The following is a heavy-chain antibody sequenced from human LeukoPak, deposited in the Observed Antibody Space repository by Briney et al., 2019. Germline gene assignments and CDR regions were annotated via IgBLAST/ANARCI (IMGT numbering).Heavy chain of an antibody. D-gene: IGHD4/OR15-4a*01. CDR2: IYSDNT. V-gene: IGHV3-53*01. Sequence: GGSLRLSCTVSGFTVSSNSMSWVRQAPGKGLKWVSFIYSDNTHYSDSVKGRFTISRDNSKNTLYLQMNSLRAEDTAVYYCARRAGAYSHPYDYWGQGTRVTVSS. J-gene: IGHJ4*02. CDR1: GFTVSSNS. CDR3: ARRAGAYSHPYDY.